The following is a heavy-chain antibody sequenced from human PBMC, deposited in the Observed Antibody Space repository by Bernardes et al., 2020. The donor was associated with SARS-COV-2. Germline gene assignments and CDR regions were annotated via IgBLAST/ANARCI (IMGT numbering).Heavy chain of an antibody. D-gene: IGHD2-21*02. Sequence: ASVKVSCKASGYTFTDYFIHWVRQAPGQRLEWMGWINPNTGGTNYVQKFQVRVTMTRDTSITTAYMELSWLGSDDTAIYYCARARTTISTTGIPVDYWGQGTLVTVSS. J-gene: IGHJ4*02. CDR2: INPNTGGT. CDR3: ARARTTISTTGIPVDY. CDR1: GYTFTDYF. V-gene: IGHV1-2*02.